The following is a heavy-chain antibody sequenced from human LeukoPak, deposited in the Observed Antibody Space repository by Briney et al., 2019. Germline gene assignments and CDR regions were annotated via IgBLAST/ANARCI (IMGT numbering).Heavy chain of an antibody. CDR1: GGSFSGYY. CDR2: INHSGST. CDR3: ARGGRKRTVPRPVDY. J-gene: IGHJ4*02. V-gene: IGHV4-34*01. D-gene: IGHD1-1*01. Sequence: SETLSLTGAVYGGSFSGYYWSWIRQPPGKGLEWIGEINHSGSTNYNPSLKSRVTISVDTSKNQFSLKLSSVTAADTAVYYCARGGRKRTVPRPVDYWGQGTLVTVSS.